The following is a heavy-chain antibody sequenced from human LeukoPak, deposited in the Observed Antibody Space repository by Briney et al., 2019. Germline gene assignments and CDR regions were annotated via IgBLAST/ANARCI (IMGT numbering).Heavy chain of an antibody. V-gene: IGHV4-59*01. CDR3: ARENPSGYYNRPIDY. D-gene: IGHD3-22*01. CDR2: IYYSGSI. Sequence: SETLSLTCTVSGASISSYYWSWIRQPPGKGLEWIGDIYYSGSIKYNPPLKSRVTMSVDTSKNQFSLKLCSVTAADTAIYYCARENPSGYYNRPIDYWGQGTLVTVSS. J-gene: IGHJ4*02. CDR1: GASISSYY.